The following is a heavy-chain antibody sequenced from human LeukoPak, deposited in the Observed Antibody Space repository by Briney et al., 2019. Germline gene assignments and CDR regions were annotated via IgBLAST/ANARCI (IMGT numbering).Heavy chain of an antibody. D-gene: IGHD2-2*01. Sequence: SVKVSCKASGGTFSSYAISWVRQAPGQGLEWMGGIIPIFGTANYAQKFQGRVTITADESTSTAYMELSSLRSEDTAVYYCARLGYCSSTSCPPRGDWGQGTLVTVSS. CDR1: GGTFSSYA. CDR2: IIPIFGTA. V-gene: IGHV1-69*13. J-gene: IGHJ4*02. CDR3: ARLGYCSSTSCPPRGD.